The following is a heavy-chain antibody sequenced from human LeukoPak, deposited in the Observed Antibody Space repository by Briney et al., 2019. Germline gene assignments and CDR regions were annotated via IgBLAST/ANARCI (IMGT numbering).Heavy chain of an antibody. CDR3: ARDYYDSSGYRFDY. CDR1: GGTFSSYA. Sequence: SVKVSCKASGGTFSSYAISWVRQAPGQGLEWMGRIIPILGIANYAQKFQGRVTITADKSTSTAYMELSSLRSEDTAVYYCARDYYDSSGYRFDYWGQGTLVTVSS. D-gene: IGHD3-22*01. J-gene: IGHJ4*02. V-gene: IGHV1-69*04. CDR2: IIPILGIA.